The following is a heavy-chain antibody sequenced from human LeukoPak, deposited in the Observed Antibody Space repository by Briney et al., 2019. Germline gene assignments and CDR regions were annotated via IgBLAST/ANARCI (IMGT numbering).Heavy chain of an antibody. CDR1: GFTFSSYA. V-gene: IGHV3-23*01. CDR2: ISGSGGST. J-gene: IGHJ4*02. CDR3: AKDRRHIVVVPAAHSGMDY. D-gene: IGHD2-2*01. Sequence: GGSLRLSCAASGFTFSSYAMSWVRQAPGKGLEWVSAISGSGGSTYYADSVKGRFTISRDNAKNSLYLQMNSLRAEDTAVYYCAKDRRHIVVVPAAHSGMDYWGQGTLVTVSS.